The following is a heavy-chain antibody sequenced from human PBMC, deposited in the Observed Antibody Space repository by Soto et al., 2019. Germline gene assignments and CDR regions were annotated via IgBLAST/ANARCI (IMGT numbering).Heavy chain of an antibody. J-gene: IGHJ6*02. CDR2: IYYSGST. CDR3: ATGGTHGSGSYYVNYYYYGMDV. Sequence: SETLSLTCTVSGGSISSGDYYWSWIRQPPGKGLEWIGYIYYSGSTYYNPSLKSRVTISVDTSKNQFSLKLSSVTATDTAVYYCATGGTHGSGSYYVNYYYYGMDVWGQGTTVTVSS. V-gene: IGHV4-30-4*01. D-gene: IGHD3-10*01. CDR1: GGSISSGDYY.